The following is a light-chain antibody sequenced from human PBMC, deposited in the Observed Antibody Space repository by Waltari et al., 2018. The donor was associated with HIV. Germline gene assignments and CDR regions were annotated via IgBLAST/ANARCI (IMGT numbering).Light chain of an antibody. Sequence: EVVLTQSPATLSLSPGEKATLSCRASQRVDSTFLSWYQQKPGQAPRLLIYGAATRVSGIPPRFSGRGSGTDFTLTISSLYPEDFAVYYCQQDYNLPGTFGQGTRVEIK. CDR2: GAA. V-gene: IGKV3D-7*01. CDR3: QQDYNLPGT. CDR1: QRVDSTF. J-gene: IGKJ1*01.